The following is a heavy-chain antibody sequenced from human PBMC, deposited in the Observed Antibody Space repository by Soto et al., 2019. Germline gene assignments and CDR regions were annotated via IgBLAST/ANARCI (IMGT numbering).Heavy chain of an antibody. V-gene: IGHV3-15*01. CDR2: IKTKNNGGAI. D-gene: IGHD3-22*01. CDR3: TTPYYYDTSGFHYGDY. J-gene: IGHJ4*02. Sequence: GGSLRLSCAASGFTFSGAWMSWVRQAPGKGLEWVGRIKTKNNGGAIDYGAPVQGRFTISRDDLEDTLYLQMRSLKIDDTAVYYCTTPYYYDTSGFHYGDYWGQGTLVTVSS. CDR1: GFTFSGAW.